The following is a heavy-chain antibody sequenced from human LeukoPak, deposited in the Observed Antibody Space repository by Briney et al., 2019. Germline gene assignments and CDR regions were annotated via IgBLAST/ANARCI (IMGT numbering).Heavy chain of an antibody. J-gene: IGHJ4*02. CDR3: ARVRGYSYGYVLDY. D-gene: IGHD5-18*01. V-gene: IGHV1-18*01. CDR2: ISAYNGNT. CDR1: GYTFTSYG. Sequence: ASVKVSCKASGYTFTSYGISWVRQAPGQGLEWMGWISAYNGNTNYAQKLQGRVTMTRNTSISTAYMELSSLRSEDTAVYYCARVRGYSYGYVLDYWGQGTLVTVSS.